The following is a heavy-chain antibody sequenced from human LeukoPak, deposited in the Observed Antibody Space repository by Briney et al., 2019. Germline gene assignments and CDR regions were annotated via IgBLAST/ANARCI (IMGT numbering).Heavy chain of an antibody. J-gene: IGHJ4*02. V-gene: IGHV4-30-4*01. CDR2: IDYSGDT. D-gene: IGHD3-3*01. CDR3: ARAEWCRAMKFLDY. CDR1: GGSISSGDYF. Sequence: SETLSLTCSVSGGSISSGDYFWTWVRQSPGKGLEWLGFIDYSGDTYYNPTLESRLAISPDTSKNQFSLRVTSVTAADTAVYYCARAEWCRAMKFLDYWGQGILVTVSS.